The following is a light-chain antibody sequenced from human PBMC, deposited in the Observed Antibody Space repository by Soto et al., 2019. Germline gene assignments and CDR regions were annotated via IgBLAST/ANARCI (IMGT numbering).Light chain of an antibody. Sequence: QSVLTQPPSVSGAPGQRVTISCTGNSSNIGAGYDVHWYQQLPGTGPKLLIFGNTNRPSGVPDRFSGSKSGTSASLAITGLQAEDEADYHCRSYDSSLIVVFGGGTKLTVL. CDR2: GNT. V-gene: IGLV1-40*01. J-gene: IGLJ3*02. CDR3: RSYDSSLIVV. CDR1: SSNIGAGYD.